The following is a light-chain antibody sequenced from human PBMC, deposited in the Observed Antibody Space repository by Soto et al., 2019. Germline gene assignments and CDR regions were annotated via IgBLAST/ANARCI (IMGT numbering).Light chain of an antibody. CDR1: SSDVGGYNY. Sequence: QSALTQPPSASGSPGQSVTISCTGSSSDVGGYNYVSWYQHHPGKAPKLIIYEVTKRPSGVPDRFSGSKSGNTASLTVSWLQAEDEADYHCASYAGRNXVLFGGGTKLTVL. CDR3: ASYAGRNXVL. J-gene: IGLJ3*02. CDR2: EVT. V-gene: IGLV2-8*01.